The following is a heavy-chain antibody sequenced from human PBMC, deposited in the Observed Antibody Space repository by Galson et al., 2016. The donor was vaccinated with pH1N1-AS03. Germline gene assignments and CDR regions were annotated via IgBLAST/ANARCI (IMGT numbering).Heavy chain of an antibody. CDR1: GFTFSSYA. CDR3: TKGMGDQLPILNFDY. V-gene: IGHV3-23*01. Sequence: SLRLSCAASGFTFSSYAMSWVRQAPGKGLEWVSSIGGSGAGAYYADSVKGRFTISRDNSKNTLYLQMNSLRAEDTAIYYCTKGMGDQLPILNFDYWGQGTLVIVSS. CDR2: IGGSGAGA. J-gene: IGHJ4*02. D-gene: IGHD2-2*01.